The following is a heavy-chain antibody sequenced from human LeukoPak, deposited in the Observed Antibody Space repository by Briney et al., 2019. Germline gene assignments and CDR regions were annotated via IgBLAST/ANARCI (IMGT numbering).Heavy chain of an antibody. V-gene: IGHV3-53*01. CDR3: ASDNPDSGYDYSGFDY. D-gene: IGHD5-12*01. J-gene: IGHJ4*02. CDR2: IYSGGST. CDR1: GFTVSSNY. Sequence: PGGSLRLSCAASGFTVSSNYMRWVRQAPGKGLEWVSVIYSGGSTYYADSVKGRFTISRDNSKNTLYLQMNSLRAEDTAVYYCASDNPDSGYDYSGFDYWGQGTLVTVSS.